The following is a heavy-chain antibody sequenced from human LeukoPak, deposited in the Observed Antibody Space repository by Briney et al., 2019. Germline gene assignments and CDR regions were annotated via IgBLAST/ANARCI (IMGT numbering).Heavy chain of an antibody. CDR2: MNPNSGNT. V-gene: IGHV1-8*01. Sequence: ASVKVSCKASGYTFNSYGFNWVRQATGQGLEWMGWMNPNSGNTGYAQKFQGRVTITRNTSISTAYMELSSLRSEDTAVYYCARSLRFLEWYHKGTGLGYWGQGTLVTVSS. D-gene: IGHD3-3*01. CDR3: ARSLRFLEWYHKGTGLGY. CDR1: GYTFNSYG. J-gene: IGHJ4*02.